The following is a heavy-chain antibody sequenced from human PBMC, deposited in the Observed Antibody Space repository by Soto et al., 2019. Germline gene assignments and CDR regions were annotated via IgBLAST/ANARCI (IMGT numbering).Heavy chain of an antibody. Sequence: QTGGSLRLSCAASGFTLSYFAMGWVRQAPGNGLEWVSVLNDRGDTTYYTDSVKGRFTISRDNSNNTLYLQMNSLRTEDTAVYYYVRATYFSDISGYTRCFDYWGQGTLVTVSS. J-gene: IGHJ4*02. V-gene: IGHV3-23*01. CDR3: VRATYFSDISGYTRCFDY. CDR2: LNDRGDTT. CDR1: GFTLSYFA. D-gene: IGHD3-22*01.